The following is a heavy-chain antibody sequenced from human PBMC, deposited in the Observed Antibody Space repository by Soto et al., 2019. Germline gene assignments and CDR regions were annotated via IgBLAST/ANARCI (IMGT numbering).Heavy chain of an antibody. CDR1: GFTFSSYS. D-gene: IGHD3-3*01. J-gene: IGHJ6*02. CDR3: ASYSSCAGYDAGSYYYGMDV. CDR2: ISSSSSYI. Sequence: GGSLRLSCAASGFTFSSYSMNWVRQAPGKGLEWVSSISSSSSYIYYADSVKGRFTISRDNAKNSLYLQMNSLSAEDTAVYYCASYSSCAGYDAGSYYYGMDVWGQGTTVTVSS. V-gene: IGHV3-21*01.